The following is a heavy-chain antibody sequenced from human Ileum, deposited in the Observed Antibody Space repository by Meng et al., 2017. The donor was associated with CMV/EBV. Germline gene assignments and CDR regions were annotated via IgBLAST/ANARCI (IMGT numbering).Heavy chain of an antibody. Sequence: GGSLRLSCAGSGFTFSRYAMNWVRQAPGKGRQGVSGINPSGGKTYYADSVKGRFTISRDNSKNTLYLQMNSLRADDTAMYYCAKDFNYGDYLDYWGQGTPVTVSS. D-gene: IGHD4-17*01. CDR1: GFTFSRYA. CDR3: AKDFNYGDYLDY. V-gene: IGHV3-23*01. J-gene: IGHJ4*02. CDR2: INPSGGKT.